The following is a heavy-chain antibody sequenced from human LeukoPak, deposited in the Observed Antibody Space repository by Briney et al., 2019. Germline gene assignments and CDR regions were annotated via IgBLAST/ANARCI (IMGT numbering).Heavy chain of an antibody. CDR2: ISGSGGST. Sequence: GGSLRLSCAASGFTFSSYAMSWVRQAPGKGLEWVSAISGSGGSTYYADSVKGRFTISRDNSKNTLYLQMNSLRDEDTAVYYCAKDRPGIAAAAPKWGWFDPWGQGTLVTVSS. J-gene: IGHJ5*02. CDR3: AKDRPGIAAAAPKWGWFDP. CDR1: GFTFSSYA. D-gene: IGHD6-13*01. V-gene: IGHV3-23*01.